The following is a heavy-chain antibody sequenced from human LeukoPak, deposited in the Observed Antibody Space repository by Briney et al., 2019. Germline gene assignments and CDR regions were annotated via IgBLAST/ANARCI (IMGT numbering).Heavy chain of an antibody. CDR1: GFTFGDYP. CDR2: ISSNGGST. Sequence: GGSLRLSCSTSGFTFGDYPMGWVRQAPGKGLEYVSAISSNGGSTYYANSVKGRFTISRDNSKNTLYLQMGSLRAEDMAVYYCATDYDYVWGTDYWGQGTLVTVSS. V-gene: IGHV3-64*01. CDR3: ATDYDYVWGTDY. J-gene: IGHJ4*02. D-gene: IGHD3-16*01.